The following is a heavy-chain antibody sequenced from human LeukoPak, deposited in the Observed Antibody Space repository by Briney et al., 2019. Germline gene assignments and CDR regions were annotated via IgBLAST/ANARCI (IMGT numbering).Heavy chain of an antibody. CDR1: GYTFTGYY. J-gene: IGHJ3*02. CDR3: ARVFGVVIDAFDI. CDR2: INPNSGGT. D-gene: IGHD3-3*01. V-gene: IGHV1-2*06. Sequence: GASVKVSCKASGYTFTGYYMHWVRQAPGQGLEWMGRINPNSGGTNYAQKFQGRVTMTRDTSISTAYMELSRLRSDDTAVYYCARVFGVVIDAFDIWGQGTMVTVSS.